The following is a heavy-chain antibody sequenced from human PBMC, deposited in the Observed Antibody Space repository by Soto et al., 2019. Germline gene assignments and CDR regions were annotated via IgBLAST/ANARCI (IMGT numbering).Heavy chain of an antibody. CDR1: GFTFTTYD. V-gene: IGHV1-8*01. CDR2: XXPXXGXT. D-gene: IGHD6-25*01. J-gene: IGHJ4*02. Sequence: ASVKVSCKASGFTFTTYDIHWVRQATGQRLEWXGWXXPXXGXTXXXQXXRDRVKIAMNTSTSTVSLEVSSLRFEDTATYYCARRKERSGPHYFDYWGQGTLVTVSS. CDR3: ARRKERSGPHYFDY.